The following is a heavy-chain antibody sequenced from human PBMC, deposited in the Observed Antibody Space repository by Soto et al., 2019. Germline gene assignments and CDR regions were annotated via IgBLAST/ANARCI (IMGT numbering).Heavy chain of an antibody. Sequence: GASVKVSCKVSGYALTELSMHWVRQAPGKGLEWMGGFDPEDGETIYAQKFQGRVTMSEDTSTDTAYMELSSLRSEDTAVYYCATKGLPTTRRGDDAFDIWGQGTMVTVSS. V-gene: IGHV1-24*01. J-gene: IGHJ3*02. CDR2: FDPEDGET. D-gene: IGHD1-7*01. CDR3: ATKGLPTTRRGDDAFDI. CDR1: GYALTELS.